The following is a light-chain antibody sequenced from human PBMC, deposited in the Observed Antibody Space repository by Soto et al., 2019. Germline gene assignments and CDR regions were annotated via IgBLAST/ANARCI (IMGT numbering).Light chain of an antibody. J-gene: IGLJ3*02. CDR3: GTWDSSLSAEL. CDR2: DNN. CDR1: SSNIGNNY. V-gene: IGLV1-51*01. Sequence: QSVLTQPPSVSAAPGQKVTLSCSGSSSNIGNNYVSWYQQLPGTAPKLLIYDNNERPSGIPDRFSGSKSGTSATLGITGLQSGDEAVYYCGTWDSSLSAELFGGGTKLTVL.